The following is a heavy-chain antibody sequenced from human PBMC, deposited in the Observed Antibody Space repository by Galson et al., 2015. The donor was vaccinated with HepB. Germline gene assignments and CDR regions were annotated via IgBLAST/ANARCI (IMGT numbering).Heavy chain of an antibody. CDR1: GFTFSSYS. V-gene: IGHV3-48*01. J-gene: IGHJ3*02. Sequence: SLRLSCAASGFTFSSYSMNWVRQAPGKGLEWVSYISSSSSTIYYADSVKGRFTISRDNAKNSLYLQMNSLRAEDTAVYYCARLYSSSSGKAFDIWGQGTMVTVSS. CDR2: ISSSSSTI. D-gene: IGHD6-6*01. CDR3: ARLYSSSSGKAFDI.